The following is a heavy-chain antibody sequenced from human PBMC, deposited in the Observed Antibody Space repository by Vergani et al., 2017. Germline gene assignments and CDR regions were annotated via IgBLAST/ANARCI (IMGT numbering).Heavy chain of an antibody. J-gene: IGHJ3*01. D-gene: IGHD2-2*01. CDR3: AKVCGSTSCPDGGGAFDV. CDR2: INNNGGRT. Sequence: QLLESGGGLIQPGGSLRLSCAASGFTFNSYAMTWVRQAPGKGLEWVSGINNNGGRTYYADSVKGRFTISRDKSKNTLYLQMTDLRAEDTATYYCAKVCGSTSCPDGGGAFDVWGHGKMVTVSS. V-gene: IGHV3-23*01. CDR1: GFTFNSYA.